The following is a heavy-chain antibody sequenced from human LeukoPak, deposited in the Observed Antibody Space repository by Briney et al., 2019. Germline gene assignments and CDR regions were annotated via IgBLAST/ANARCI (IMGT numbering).Heavy chain of an antibody. CDR2: IGTAGDT. V-gene: IGHV3-13*01. Sequence: GGSLRLSCAASGFTFKSYDMHWVRQAAGEGLEWVSAIGTAGDTYYPGSVKGRFTISRENAKNSLYLQTNSLRAGDTAVYYCARGGRGSSWFDNWGQGTLVTVSS. CDR1: GFTFKSYD. J-gene: IGHJ4*02. CDR3: ARGGRGSSWFDN. D-gene: IGHD6-13*01.